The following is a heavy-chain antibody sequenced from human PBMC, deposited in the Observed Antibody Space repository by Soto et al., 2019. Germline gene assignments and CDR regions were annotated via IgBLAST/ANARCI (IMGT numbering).Heavy chain of an antibody. J-gene: IGHJ6*02. Sequence: ASVKVSCNASGYTFPSYGVGWVRPAPGQGLECMGWISGYNGNTKYAQKFQGRVTMTTDTSTSTDYMELSSLRYDDTAMYYCARDRLELHTGLHYGIAVLGQRTTVTVSS. CDR2: ISGYNGNT. CDR1: GYTFPSYG. V-gene: IGHV1-18*04. D-gene: IGHD1-26*01. CDR3: ARDRLELHTGLHYGIAV.